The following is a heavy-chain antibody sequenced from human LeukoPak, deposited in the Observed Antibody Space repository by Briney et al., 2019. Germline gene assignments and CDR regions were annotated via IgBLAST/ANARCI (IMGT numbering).Heavy chain of an antibody. CDR3: ATDISSSRFDF. V-gene: IGHV3-30*03. D-gene: IGHD6-6*01. Sequence: GGSLRLSCAASGFTFSSYGMHWVRQAPGKGLEWVAVISYDGSDKYYADSVKGRFTISRDNSKNTLYLQMNSLRADDTAVYYCATDISSSRFDFWGQGTLVTVSS. CDR2: ISYDGSDK. J-gene: IGHJ4*02. CDR1: GFTFSSYG.